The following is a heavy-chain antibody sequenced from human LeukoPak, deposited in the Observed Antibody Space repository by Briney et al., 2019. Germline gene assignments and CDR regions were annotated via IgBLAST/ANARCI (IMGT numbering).Heavy chain of an antibody. CDR1: GGSISSYY. V-gene: IGHV4-59*08. Sequence: SETLSLTCTVSGGSISSYYWSWIRQPPGKGLEWIGYIYYSGSTNYNPSLKSRVTISVDTSKNQFSLKLSSVTAADTAVYYRARVSRGYSYGAIDYWGQGTLVTVSS. CDR3: ARVSRGYSYGAIDY. D-gene: IGHD5-18*01. J-gene: IGHJ4*02. CDR2: IYYSGST.